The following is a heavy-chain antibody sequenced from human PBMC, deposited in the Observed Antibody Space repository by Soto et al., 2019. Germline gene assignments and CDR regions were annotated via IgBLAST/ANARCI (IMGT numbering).Heavy chain of an antibody. CDR1: GGTFSTYA. J-gene: IGHJ3*02. CDR3: AREIFGVIISGGRDAFDI. CDR2: IIPIFGTA. Sequence: QVQLVQSGAEVKKPGSSVKVSCKASGGTFSTYAISWVRQAPGQGLEWMGGIIPIFGTAKYEQKFQGRVKVTADESTSTAYMELSSLRSEDTVVYYCAREIFGVIISGGRDAFDIWGQGTMVTVSS. V-gene: IGHV1-69*01. D-gene: IGHD3-3*01.